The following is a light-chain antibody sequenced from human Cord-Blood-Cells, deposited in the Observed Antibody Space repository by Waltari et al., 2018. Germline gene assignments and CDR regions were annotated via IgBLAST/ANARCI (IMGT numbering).Light chain of an antibody. CDR1: SSDVGSYNY. J-gene: IGLJ3*02. V-gene: IGLV2-14*01. Sequence: QSALTQPASVSGSPGQSITISCTGTSSDVGSYNYVSWYQQHPGKAPKLMIYDVSNRPSGVSNCFSGSKSGNTASLTISGLQAEDEADYYCSSYTSSSTWVFGGGTKLTVL. CDR3: SSYTSSSTWV. CDR2: DVS.